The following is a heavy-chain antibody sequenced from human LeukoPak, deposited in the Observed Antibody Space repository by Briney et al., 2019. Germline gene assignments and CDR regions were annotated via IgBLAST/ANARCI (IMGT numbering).Heavy chain of an antibody. CDR3: ARPSPPGDGYNPCDY. D-gene: IGHD5-24*01. Sequence: GGSLRLSCEASGFTFHNFAMHWVRQAPGKGLEWVAVISNDERNKYYTDSVKGRFTISRDNSKSTVYLQMNSLRPEDTAVYYCARPSPPGDGYNPCDYWGPGALVIVSS. CDR2: ISNDERNK. V-gene: IGHV3-30*04. J-gene: IGHJ4*02. CDR1: GFTFHNFA.